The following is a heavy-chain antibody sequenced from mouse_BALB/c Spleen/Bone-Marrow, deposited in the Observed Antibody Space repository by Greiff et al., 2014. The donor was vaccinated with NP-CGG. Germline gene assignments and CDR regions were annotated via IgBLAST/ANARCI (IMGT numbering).Heavy chain of an antibody. CDR2: INPGNGGT. J-gene: IGHJ3*01. Sequence: QVQLQQSGAELVKPGASVKLSCKTSGYTFTNYYIYWVKQRPGQGLEWIGEINPGNGGTNFNERFKSKATLTVDKSSTTAYILLTSLTSEDSAVYYCARRSPYWGQGTLVTVSA. V-gene: IGHV1S81*02. CDR1: GYTFTNYY. D-gene: IGHD6-2*01. CDR3: ARRSPY.